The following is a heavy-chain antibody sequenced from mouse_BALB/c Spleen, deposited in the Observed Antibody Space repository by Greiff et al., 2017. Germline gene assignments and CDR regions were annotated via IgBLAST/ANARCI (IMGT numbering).Heavy chain of an antibody. J-gene: IGHJ4*01. CDR2: ISSGSSTI. CDR1: GFTFSSFG. V-gene: IGHV5-17*02. Sequence: EVQVVESGGGLVQPGGSRKLSCAASGFTFSSFGMHWVRQAPEKGLEWVAYISSGSSTIYYADTVKGRFTISRDNPKNTLFLQMTSLRSEDTAMYYCARPYYGSSYYAMDYWGQGTSVTVSS. D-gene: IGHD1-1*01. CDR3: ARPYYGSSYYAMDY.